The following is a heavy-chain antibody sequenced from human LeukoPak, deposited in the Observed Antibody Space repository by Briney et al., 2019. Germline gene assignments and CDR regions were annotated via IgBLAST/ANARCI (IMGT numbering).Heavy chain of an antibody. CDR1: GGSISSSSYY. CDR2: MSYSGST. J-gene: IGHJ6*03. D-gene: IGHD2-8*01. CDR3: ARAKVSQTGVYYHYMDV. Sequence: SETLSLTCTVSGGSISSSSYYWGRIRQPPGKGLEWIGSMSYSGSTHYNPALKSRVTIPVDTSKDQFSLKVSSVTAADTAVYYCARAKVSQTGVYYHYMDVWGKGTTVTVSS. V-gene: IGHV4-39*07.